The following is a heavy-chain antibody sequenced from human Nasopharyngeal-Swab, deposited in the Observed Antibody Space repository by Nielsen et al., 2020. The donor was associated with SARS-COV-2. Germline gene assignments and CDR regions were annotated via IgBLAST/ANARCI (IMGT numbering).Heavy chain of an antibody. J-gene: IGHJ4*01. V-gene: IGHV3-48*03. Sequence: GGSLRLSCAASGFTFSRYEMNWVRQAPGKGLEWVSYISSSGSTIYYADSVKGRFTISRDNAKNSLYLQMNSLRAEDTAVYYCARALYYDFWSGYWGAHYFDYWGHVTLVTVSS. CDR2: ISSSGSTI. CDR1: GFTFSRYE. CDR3: ARALYYDFWSGYWGAHYFDY. D-gene: IGHD3-3*01.